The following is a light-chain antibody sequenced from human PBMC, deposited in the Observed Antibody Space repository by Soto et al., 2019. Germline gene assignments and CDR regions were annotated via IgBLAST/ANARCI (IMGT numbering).Light chain of an antibody. CDR1: SSDVGGYNY. CDR2: DVS. CDR3: SSYTSSIYNYV. J-gene: IGLJ1*01. V-gene: IGLV2-14*01. Sequence: QSVLAQPASVSGSPGQSITISCTGTSSDVGGYNYVSWYQQHPGKAPKLMIYDVSNRPSGVSNRFSGSKSGNTASLTISGLQAEDEADYYCSSYTSSIYNYVFGTGTKVTVL.